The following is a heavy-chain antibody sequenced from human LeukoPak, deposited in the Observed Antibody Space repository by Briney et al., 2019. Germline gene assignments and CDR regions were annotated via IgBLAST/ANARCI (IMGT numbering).Heavy chain of an antibody. V-gene: IGHV3-48*01. CDR2: ISSSSSTI. J-gene: IGHJ4*02. Sequence: PGGSLRLSCAASGFTFSSYSMNWVRQAPGKGLEWVSYISSSSSTIYYADSVKGRFTISRDNAKNSLYLQMNSLRAEDTAVYYCARAMANYYGSGSPIDYWGQGTPVTVSS. D-gene: IGHD3-10*01. CDR3: ARAMANYYGSGSPIDY. CDR1: GFTFSSYS.